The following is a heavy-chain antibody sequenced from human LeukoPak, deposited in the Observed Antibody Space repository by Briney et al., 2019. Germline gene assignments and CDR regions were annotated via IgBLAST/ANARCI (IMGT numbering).Heavy chain of an antibody. V-gene: IGHV3-23*01. CDR2: ISGSGGST. CDR1: GFTFSSYA. D-gene: IGHD6-19*01. Sequence: PGGSLRLSCAASGFTFSSYAMSWVRQAPGKGLEWVSAISGSGGSTYYADSVKGRFTISRDNSKNTLYLQMNSLRAEDTAVYYCAKAQGQWLVRGLFDYWGQGTLVTVSS. J-gene: IGHJ4*02. CDR3: AKAQGQWLVRGLFDY.